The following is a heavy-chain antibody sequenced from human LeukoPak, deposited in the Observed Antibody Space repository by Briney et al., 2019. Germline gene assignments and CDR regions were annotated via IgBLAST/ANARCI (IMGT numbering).Heavy chain of an antibody. V-gene: IGHV1-58*01. CDR1: GFTFSSSA. J-gene: IGHJ3*02. CDR3: AAVGELLYRTLLNAFDM. Sequence: GTSVKVSCKASGFTFSSSAVQWVRQARGQRLEWIGWIVLGSGNTNYAQKFQERLTITRDMSTTTAYMELSSLRFEDTAVYYCAAVGELLYRTLLNAFDMWGQGTMVTVSS. CDR2: IVLGSGNT. D-gene: IGHD3-10*01.